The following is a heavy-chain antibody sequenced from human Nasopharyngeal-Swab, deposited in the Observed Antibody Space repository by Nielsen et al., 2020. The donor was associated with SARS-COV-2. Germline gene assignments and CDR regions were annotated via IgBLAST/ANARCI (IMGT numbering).Heavy chain of an antibody. D-gene: IGHD3-16*01. CDR1: GFTFSSYT. CDR2: IIISSSYI. V-gene: IGHV3-21*01. Sequence: GESLKISCAASGFTFSSYTINWVRQAPGKGLEWVSSIIISSSYIYYADSVKGRFTISRDNAKKSLYLQMNSLRAEDTAVYYCARDSPIVDYVPNYYYYVDVWGKGTTVTVSS. J-gene: IGHJ6*03. CDR3: ARDSPIVDYVPNYYYYVDV.